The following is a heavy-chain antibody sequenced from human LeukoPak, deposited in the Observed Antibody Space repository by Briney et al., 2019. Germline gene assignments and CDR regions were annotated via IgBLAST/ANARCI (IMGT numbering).Heavy chain of an antibody. CDR2: IYTSGST. J-gene: IGHJ3*02. CDR1: GGSISSYY. V-gene: IGHV4-4*07. Sequence: SETLSLTCTVSGGSISSYYWSWIRQPAGKGLEWIGRIYTSGSTNYNPSPKSRVTMSVDTSKNQFSLKLSSVTAADTAVYYCARDRFSIFGVAQKPFDIWGQGTMVTVSS. CDR3: ARDRFSIFGVAQKPFDI. D-gene: IGHD3-3*01.